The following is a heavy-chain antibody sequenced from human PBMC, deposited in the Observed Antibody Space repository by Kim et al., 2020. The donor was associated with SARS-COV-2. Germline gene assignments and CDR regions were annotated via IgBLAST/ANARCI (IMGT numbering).Heavy chain of an antibody. CDR2: MNPNSGNT. CDR1: GYTFTSYD. CDR3: SREGQLVSYRNYYYGMDV. J-gene: IGHJ6*02. D-gene: IGHD6-6*01. V-gene: IGHV1-8*01. Sequence: ASVKVSCKASGYTFTSYDINWVRQATGQGLEWMGWMNPNSGNTGYAQKFQGRVTLTRNTSISTASMVLSSLRSEETAVYYCSREGQLVSYRNYYYGMDVWGQGTTVTVSS.